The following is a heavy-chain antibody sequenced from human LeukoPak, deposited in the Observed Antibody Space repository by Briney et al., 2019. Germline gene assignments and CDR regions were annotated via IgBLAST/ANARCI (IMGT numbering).Heavy chain of an antibody. CDR3: AKDGYYDFLVGDYYYYYYMDV. V-gene: IGHV3-30*02. CDR2: IRYDGSNK. Sequence: GGSLRLSCAASGFTFSSYGMHWVRQAPGKGLEWVAFIRYDGSNKYYADSVKGRFTISRDNSKNTLYLQMNSLRAEDTAVYYCAKDGYYDFLVGDYYYYYYMDVWGKGTTVTVSS. D-gene: IGHD3-3*01. J-gene: IGHJ6*03. CDR1: GFTFSSYG.